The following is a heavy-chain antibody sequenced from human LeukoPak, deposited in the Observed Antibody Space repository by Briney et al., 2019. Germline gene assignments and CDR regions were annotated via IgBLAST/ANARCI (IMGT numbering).Heavy chain of an antibody. CDR1: GFPFTRFY. CDR3: ARKDFSSGSFSY. V-gene: IGHV3-11*04. CDR2: IGLSGSPL. Sequence: GGSVRLSCAVSGFPFTRFYMSWIRQAPGKGLEWISYIGLSGSPLDYADSVRGRFTISRDNAKNSLYLEMNSLRAEDTAVYYCARKDFSSGSFSYWGQGKLVTVSS. J-gene: IGHJ4*02. D-gene: IGHD3-22*01.